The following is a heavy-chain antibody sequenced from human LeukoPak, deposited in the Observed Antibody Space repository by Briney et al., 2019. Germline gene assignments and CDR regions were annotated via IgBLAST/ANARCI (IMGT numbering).Heavy chain of an antibody. CDR3: AKDGTTMIVVVYYFDY. CDR2: ISGSGGST. D-gene: IGHD3-22*01. CDR1: GFTFSSYA. Sequence: GGSLRLSCAASGFTFSSYAMSWVRQAPGKGREWVSAISGSGGSTYYADSVKGRFTISRDNSKNTLYLQMNSLRAEDTAVYYCAKDGTTMIVVVYYFDYWGQGTLVTVSS. V-gene: IGHV3-23*01. J-gene: IGHJ4*02.